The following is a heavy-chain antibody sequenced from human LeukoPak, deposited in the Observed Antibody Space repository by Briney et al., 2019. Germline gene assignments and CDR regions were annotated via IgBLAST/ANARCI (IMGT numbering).Heavy chain of an antibody. CDR1: GGSISSYY. V-gene: IGHV4-59*01. J-gene: IGHJ4*02. CDR3: ARDGGVGATDHYFDY. Sequence: SETLSLTCTVSGGSISSYYWSWIRQPPGEGLEWNGYIYYSGSTNYHPSPKNRVTISVDTSKTQFSLKLSSVTAADTAVYYCARDGGVGATDHYFDYWGQGTLVTVSS. D-gene: IGHD1-26*01. CDR2: IYYSGST.